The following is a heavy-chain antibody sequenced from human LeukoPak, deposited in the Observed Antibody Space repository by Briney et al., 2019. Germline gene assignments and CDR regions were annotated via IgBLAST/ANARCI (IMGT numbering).Heavy chain of an antibody. J-gene: IGHJ4*02. D-gene: IGHD1-26*01. V-gene: IGHV3-48*02. CDR1: GFTFSSYS. CDR2: ITASGTAM. Sequence: GGSLRLSCAASGFTFSSYSMNWVRQASGKGLEWVSHITASGTAMFYADSVKGRFTISRDNAKNSLYLQMNSLRDEDTAVYYCASSGSYRFDYWGQGTLVTVSS. CDR3: ASSGSYRFDY.